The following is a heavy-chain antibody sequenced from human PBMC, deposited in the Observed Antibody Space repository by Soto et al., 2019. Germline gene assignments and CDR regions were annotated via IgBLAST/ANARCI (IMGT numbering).Heavy chain of an antibody. CDR1: GFTFSSYG. J-gene: IGHJ4*02. CDR3: AKGTYYYGSAPYYFDY. D-gene: IGHD3-10*01. Sequence: GGSLRLSCAAPGFTFSSYGMHWVRQAPGKGLEWVAVISYDGSNKYYADSVKGRFTISRDNSKNTLYLQMNSLRAEDTAVYYCAKGTYYYGSAPYYFDYWGQGTLVTVSS. V-gene: IGHV3-30*18. CDR2: ISYDGSNK.